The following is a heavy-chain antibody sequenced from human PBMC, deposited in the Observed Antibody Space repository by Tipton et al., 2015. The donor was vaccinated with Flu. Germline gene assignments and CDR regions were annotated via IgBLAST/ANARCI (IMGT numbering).Heavy chain of an antibody. V-gene: IGHV4-39*07. CDR1: GGSISSSSYY. J-gene: IGHJ4*02. CDR3: ASRFLGHGGFDS. CDR2: IYYSGST. Sequence: TLSLTCTVSGGSISSSSYYWGWIRQPPGKGLEWIGSIYYSGSTYYNPSLKSRVTISVDTSKNQFSLKLSSVTAADTATYYCASRFLGHGGFDSWGQGTLVTVST. D-gene: IGHD3-3*01.